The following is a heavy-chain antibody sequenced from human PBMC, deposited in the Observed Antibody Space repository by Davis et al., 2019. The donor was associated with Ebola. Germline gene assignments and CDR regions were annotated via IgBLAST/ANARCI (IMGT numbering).Heavy chain of an antibody. CDR2: ISGSGGST. CDR3: ARARYYDYIWGSFRPTAYFDY. CDR1: GFTFSSYW. D-gene: IGHD3-16*02. Sequence: PGGSLRLSCAASGFTFSSYWMSWVRQAPGKGLEWVSAISGSGGSTYYADSVKGRFTISRDNSKNTLYLQMNSLRAEDTAVYYCARARYYDYIWGSFRPTAYFDYWGQGTLVTVSS. V-gene: IGHV3-23*01. J-gene: IGHJ4*02.